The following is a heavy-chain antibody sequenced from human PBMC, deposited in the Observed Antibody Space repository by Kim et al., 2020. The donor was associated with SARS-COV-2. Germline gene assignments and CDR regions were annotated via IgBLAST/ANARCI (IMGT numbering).Heavy chain of an antibody. D-gene: IGHD5-12*01. CDR2: LNEDGSTT. Sequence: GGSLRLSCAASGFTFSNYWMHWVRQAPGKGPVWVSCLNEDGSTTNYADSVKGRFSISRDNARNTLYLHMDSLRAEDTALYYCVRDLVGSDDLWGQGTLVTVSS. CDR1: GFTFSNYW. J-gene: IGHJ5*02. V-gene: IGHV3-74*01. CDR3: VRDLVGSDDL.